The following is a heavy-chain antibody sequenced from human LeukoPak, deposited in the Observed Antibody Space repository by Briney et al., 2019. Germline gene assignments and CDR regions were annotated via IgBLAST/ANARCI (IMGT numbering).Heavy chain of an antibody. CDR3: ARLGRVAAAGAYDYHSLDV. Sequence: PSETLSLTCTVSGDSSSTCSWTWIRQPPGKGLEWIGDIYCSGSTDHNPSLKSRVTFSVDTSKNQLSLKLNSVTDADTALYYCARLGRVAAAGAYDYHSLDVWGQGITVTVSS. D-gene: IGHD6-19*01. V-gene: IGHV4-59*08. CDR1: GDSSSTCS. J-gene: IGHJ6*02. CDR2: IYCSGST.